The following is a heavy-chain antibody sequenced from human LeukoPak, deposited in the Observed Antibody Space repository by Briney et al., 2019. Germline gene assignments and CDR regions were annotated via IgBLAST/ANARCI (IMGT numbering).Heavy chain of an antibody. J-gene: IGHJ5*02. V-gene: IGHV4-38-2*02. D-gene: IGHD3-10*01. Sequence: SETLSLTCAVSGYSISSGYYWGWIRQPPGKGLEWIGSIYHSGSTYYNPSLKSRVTISVDTSKNQFSLTLSSVTAADTAVYYCARDLWRDYYGSGSVNWFDPWGQGTLVTVSS. CDR3: ARDLWRDYYGSGSVNWFDP. CDR1: GYSISSGYY. CDR2: IYHSGST.